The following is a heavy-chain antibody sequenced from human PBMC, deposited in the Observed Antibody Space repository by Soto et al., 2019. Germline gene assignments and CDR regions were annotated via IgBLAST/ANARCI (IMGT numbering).Heavy chain of an antibody. V-gene: IGHV4-59*01. CDR3: ARDSRMTTVTTYYYYYGMDV. Sequence: SETLSLTCTVSGGSISSYYWSWIRQPPGKGLEWIGYIYYSGSTNYNPSLKSRVTISVDTSKNQFSLKLSSVTAADTAVYYCARDSRMTTVTTYYYYYGMDVWGQGTTVTVSS. D-gene: IGHD4-17*01. J-gene: IGHJ6*02. CDR2: IYYSGST. CDR1: GGSISSYY.